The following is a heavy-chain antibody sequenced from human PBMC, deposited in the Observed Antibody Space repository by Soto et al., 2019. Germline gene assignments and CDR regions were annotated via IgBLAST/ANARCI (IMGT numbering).Heavy chain of an antibody. CDR2: IVVGSGNT. D-gene: IGHD6-19*01. J-gene: IGHJ6*02. CDR1: GFTFTSSA. V-gene: IGHV1-58*01. CDR3: AADGYSSGWYDGTASYYYYGMDV. Sequence: SVKVSCKASGFTFTSSAVQWVRQARGQRLEWIGWIVVGSGNTNYAQKFQERVTITRDMSTSTAYMELSSLRSEDTAVYYCAADGYSSGWYDGTASYYYYGMDVWGQATSVTVSS.